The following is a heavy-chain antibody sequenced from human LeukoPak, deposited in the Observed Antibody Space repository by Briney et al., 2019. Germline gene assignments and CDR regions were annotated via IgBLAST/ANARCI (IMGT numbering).Heavy chain of an antibody. J-gene: IGHJ3*02. CDR2: IYISGST. D-gene: IGHD3-22*01. CDR1: GGSINNYY. Sequence: PSETLSLTCTVSGGSINNYYWNWIRQPPGKGLEWIGRIYISGSTNYNPSLKSRVTMSVDTSKNQFSLKLSSVTAADTAVYYCAKSNGYGLIDIWGQGTMVTVS. V-gene: IGHV4-4*07. CDR3: AKSNGYGLIDI.